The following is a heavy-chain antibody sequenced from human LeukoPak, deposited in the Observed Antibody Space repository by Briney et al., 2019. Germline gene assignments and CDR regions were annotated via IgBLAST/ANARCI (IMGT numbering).Heavy chain of an antibody. CDR3: AKGCSGSTTCYLIDY. D-gene: IGHD2-2*01. CDR2: ISSDGTYK. V-gene: IGHV3-30*18. CDR1: GFTFSGHG. J-gene: IGHJ4*02. Sequence: PGGSLRLPCAASGFTFSGHGMHWVRQAPGKGLEWVAVISSDGTYKKYVDSVKGRFTISRDNSKNTLYLEVNSLTTEDTAVYHCAKGCSGSTTCYLIDYWGQGTLVTVSS.